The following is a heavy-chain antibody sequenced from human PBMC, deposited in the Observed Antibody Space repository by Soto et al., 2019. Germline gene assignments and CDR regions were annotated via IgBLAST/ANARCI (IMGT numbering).Heavy chain of an antibody. Sequence: EVQLLESGGGLVQPGGSLRLSCAASGFDFSNYGMSWVRQAPGKGREWVSAISGTANASYYAASVKGRFTLPRDNSKNTLYLHMNSLRFEDTAVYFCVKDAPQPFSDWGQGTLVTVSS. CDR3: VKDAPQPFSD. CDR1: GFDFSNYG. D-gene: IGHD3-3*02. J-gene: IGHJ4*02. CDR2: ISGTANAS. V-gene: IGHV3-23*01.